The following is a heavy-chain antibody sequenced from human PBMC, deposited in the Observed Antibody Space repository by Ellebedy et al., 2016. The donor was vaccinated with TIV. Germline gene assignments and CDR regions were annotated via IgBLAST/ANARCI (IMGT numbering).Heavy chain of an antibody. CDR2: IYSGGDT. CDR1: GFTVGNNY. D-gene: IGHD6-13*01. V-gene: IGHV3-53*01. J-gene: IGHJ4*02. CDR3: ARDPPGIAASGPYK. Sequence: PGGSLRLSCTASGFTVGNNYMNWLRQAPRKGLEWVSLIYSGGDTVYADSVKGRFTISRDSSKNTLYLQMNSLRAEDTAVYYCARDPPGIAASGPYKWGQGTLVTVSS.